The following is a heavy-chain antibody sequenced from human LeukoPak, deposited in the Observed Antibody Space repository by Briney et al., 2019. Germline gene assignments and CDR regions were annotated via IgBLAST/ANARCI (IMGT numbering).Heavy chain of an antibody. J-gene: IGHJ6*02. CDR1: GFTFSNYW. Sequence: GGSLRLSCVASGFTFSNYWMLWVRQAPGKGLMWVSLISTDGKSTRYAESVKGRFTISRDNAKNALYLQMDIPGVEDTALYFCVRDYQFIQEVWGQGTTVTVSS. CDR3: VRDYQFIQEV. V-gene: IGHV3-74*01. D-gene: IGHD2-2*01. CDR2: ISTDGKST.